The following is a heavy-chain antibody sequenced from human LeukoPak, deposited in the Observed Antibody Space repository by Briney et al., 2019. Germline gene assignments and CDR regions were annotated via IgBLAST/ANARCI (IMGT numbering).Heavy chain of an antibody. Sequence: GGSLRLSCAASGFTFSSYAMHWVRQAPGKGLEWVAVISYDGSNKYYADSVKGRFTISRDNSKNTLYLQMNSLRAEDTAVYYCAREVTTPYSSSDWFDPWGQGTLVTVSS. CDR1: GFTFSSYA. J-gene: IGHJ5*02. CDR2: ISYDGSNK. CDR3: AREVTTPYSSSDWFDP. D-gene: IGHD6-6*01. V-gene: IGHV3-30-3*01.